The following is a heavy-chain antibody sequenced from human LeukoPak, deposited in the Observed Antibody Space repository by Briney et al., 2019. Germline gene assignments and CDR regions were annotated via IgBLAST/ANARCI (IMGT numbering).Heavy chain of an antibody. V-gene: IGHV3-7*01. CDR1: GFTFKNYR. J-gene: IGHJ4*02. CDR2: MKDDGNEI. CDR3: ARNRATNDY. D-gene: IGHD1-26*01. Sequence: GGSLRLSCTASGFTFKNYRMTWVRQAPGEGLEWVASMKDDGNEIQYVDSVKGRFTISRDNAKNSLYLQMNNLRAEDTAVYYCARNRATNDYWGQGTLVTVSS.